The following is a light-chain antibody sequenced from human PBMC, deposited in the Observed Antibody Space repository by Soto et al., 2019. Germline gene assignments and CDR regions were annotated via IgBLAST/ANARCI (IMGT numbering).Light chain of an antibody. V-gene: IGLV2-14*01. CDR3: SSYTTSGTFV. CDR2: EVS. CDR1: SSDVGDYNY. Sequence: QSVLTQPASVSGSPGQSITISCTGTSSDVGDYNYVSWYQQHPGKAPKLVIYEVSNRPSGVSNRFSGSKSGNTASLTISGLQAEAEANYYCSSYTTSGTFVFGTGTKVTVL. J-gene: IGLJ1*01.